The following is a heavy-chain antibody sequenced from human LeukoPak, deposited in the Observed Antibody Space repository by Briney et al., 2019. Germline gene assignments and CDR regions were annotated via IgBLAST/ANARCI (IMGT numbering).Heavy chain of an antibody. CDR2: INRNSGGT. V-gene: IGHV1-2*02. CDR3: ARVRAGAAAVVGRYFDD. J-gene: IGHJ4*02. Sequence: ASVKVSCKASGYTFTGYYMHWVRQAPGQGLEWMGWINRNSGGTNYAQKFQGRVTMTRDTSISTAYMELSRLRSDDTAVYYCARVRAGAAAVVGRYFDDWGQGTLVTVSS. D-gene: IGHD6-13*01. CDR1: GYTFTGYY.